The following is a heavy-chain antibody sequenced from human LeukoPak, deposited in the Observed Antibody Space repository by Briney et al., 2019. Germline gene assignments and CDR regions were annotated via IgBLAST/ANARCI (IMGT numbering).Heavy chain of an antibody. J-gene: IGHJ3*02. CDR3: AKMIGLWFGELGAFDI. CDR2: ISGSGGST. V-gene: IGHV3-23*01. Sequence: GGSLRLSCAASGFTFSSYAMSWVRQAPGKGLEWVSAISGSGGSTYYADSVKGRFTISRDNSKNTLYLQMNSLRAEDTAVYYCAKMIGLWFGELGAFDIWGQGTMVTVSS. D-gene: IGHD3-10*01. CDR1: GFTFSSYA.